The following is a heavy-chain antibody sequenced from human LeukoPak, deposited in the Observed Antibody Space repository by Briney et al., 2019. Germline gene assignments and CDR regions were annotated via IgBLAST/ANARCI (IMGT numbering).Heavy chain of an antibody. CDR1: GFTFSRYW. V-gene: IGHV3-7*01. D-gene: IGHD3-22*01. CDR2: IKPDGSES. CDR3: ARDLTMIVPGAFDI. Sequence: PGGSLRLSCAISGFTFSRYWMTWFRQAPGKGLECVAIIKPDGSESYYGDSVKGRFTISRDNAKDSLYLQMKSLRAEDTAVYYCARDLTMIVPGAFDIWGHGTTVIVSS. J-gene: IGHJ3*02.